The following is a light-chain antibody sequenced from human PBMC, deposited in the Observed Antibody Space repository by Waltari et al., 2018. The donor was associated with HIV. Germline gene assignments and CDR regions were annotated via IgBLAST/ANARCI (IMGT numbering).Light chain of an antibody. J-gene: IGLJ2*01. CDR3: CSYANAGRT. V-gene: IGLV2-23*02. CDR1: TNDVGNYHL. CDR2: EIT. Sequence: QSALTPPASVSGSPGQSLTTSCIGITNDVGNYHLVSWYQQHPGKAPKLIIYEITKRPSGVSNRFSGSKSGNTASLTISGLQADDEADYYCCSYANAGRTFGGGTKLAVL.